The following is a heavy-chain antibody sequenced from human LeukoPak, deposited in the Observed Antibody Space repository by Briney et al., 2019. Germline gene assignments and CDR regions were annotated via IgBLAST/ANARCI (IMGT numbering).Heavy chain of an antibody. CDR3: ARGPLLGSYGYGNWFDP. Sequence: PSETLSLTCAVYGGSFSGYYWSWIRQPPGKGLEWIGEINHSGSTNYNPSLKSRVTISVDTSKNQFSLKLSSVTAADTAVYYCARGPLLGSYGYGNWFDPWGQGTLVTVSS. CDR1: GGSFSGYY. CDR2: INHSGST. J-gene: IGHJ5*02. V-gene: IGHV4-34*01. D-gene: IGHD1-26*01.